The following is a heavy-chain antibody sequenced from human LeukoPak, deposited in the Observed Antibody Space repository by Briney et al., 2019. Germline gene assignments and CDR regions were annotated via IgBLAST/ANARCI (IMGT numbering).Heavy chain of an antibody. CDR2: IYTSGST. J-gene: IGHJ6*03. Sequence: SETLSLTCIVSGGSFSSYYWNWIRQPAGKGLEWIGRIYTSGSTNSNPSLKSRVSMSIDTSKNQFSLKLTSVTAADTALLYCARAKRDYFENSGYESYYNFMDVWGKGTTVTVSS. D-gene: IGHD3-22*01. CDR1: GGSFSSYY. CDR3: ARAKRDYFENSGYESYYNFMDV. V-gene: IGHV4-4*07.